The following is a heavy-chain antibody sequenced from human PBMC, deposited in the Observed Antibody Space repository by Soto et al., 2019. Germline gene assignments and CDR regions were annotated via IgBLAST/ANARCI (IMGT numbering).Heavy chain of an antibody. V-gene: IGHV1-2*02. Sequence: ASEKVSCEASGYTFTSYHMHWVRQAPGQGIEWMGWINPNSGGTNYAQKFQGRVTMTRDTSISTAYMELSRLRSDDTAVYYCARGIPYGMDVWGQGARDAVS. CDR2: INPNSGGT. CDR1: GYTFTSYH. J-gene: IGHJ6*02. CDR3: ARGIPYGMDV.